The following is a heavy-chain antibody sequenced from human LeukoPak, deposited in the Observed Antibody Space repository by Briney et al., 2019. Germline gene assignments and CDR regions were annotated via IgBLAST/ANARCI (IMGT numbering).Heavy chain of an antibody. CDR3: ARDLVLLWFGELSGPFDY. D-gene: IGHD3-10*01. Sequence: GGSLRLSCAASGFTFSSYAMHWVRQAPGKGLEWVAVISYDGSNKYYADSVKGRFTISRDNSKNTLYLQMNSLRAEDTAVYYCARDLVLLWFGELSGPFDYWGQGTLVTVSS. CDR2: ISYDGSNK. CDR1: GFTFSSYA. V-gene: IGHV3-30-3*01. J-gene: IGHJ4*02.